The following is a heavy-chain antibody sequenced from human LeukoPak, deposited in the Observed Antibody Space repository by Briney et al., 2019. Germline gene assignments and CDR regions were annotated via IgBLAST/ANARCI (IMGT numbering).Heavy chain of an antibody. CDR3: ARPIDNGSGSYYFPY. CDR2: ISYDGSNK. V-gene: IGHV3-30*03. D-gene: IGHD3-10*01. CDR1: GFTFSSYG. J-gene: IGHJ4*02. Sequence: GGSLRLSCAASGFTFSSYGMPWVRQAPGKGLEWVAVISYDGSNKYYADSVKGRFTISRDNSKNTLYLQMNSLRAEDTAVYYCARPIDNGSGSYYFPYWGQGTLVTVSS.